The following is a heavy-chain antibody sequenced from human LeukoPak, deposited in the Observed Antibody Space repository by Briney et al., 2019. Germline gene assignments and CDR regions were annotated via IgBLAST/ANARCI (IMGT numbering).Heavy chain of an antibody. CDR3: ARDGGSTVTPVYYFDY. D-gene: IGHD4-17*01. V-gene: IGHV4-34*01. J-gene: IGHJ4*02. CDR1: GGSFSGYY. Sequence: SETLSLTCAVYGGSFSGYYWSWIRQPPGKGLEWIGEINHSGSTNYNPSLKSRVTISVDTSKTQFSLKLSSVTAADTAVYYCARDGGSTVTPVYYFDYWGQGTLVTVSS. CDR2: INHSGST.